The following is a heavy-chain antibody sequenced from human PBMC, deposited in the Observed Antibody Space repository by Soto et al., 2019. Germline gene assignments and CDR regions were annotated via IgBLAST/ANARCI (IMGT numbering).Heavy chain of an antibody. D-gene: IGHD2-21*02. Sequence: ETLSLTCAVYGGSFSGYYWSWIRQPPGKGLEWIGEINHSGSTNYNPSLKSRVTISVDTSKNQFSLKLSSVTAADTAVYYCARGRMPGCGGDCLPKYFDYWGQGTLVTVSS. CDR3: ARGRMPGCGGDCLPKYFDY. CDR1: GGSFSGYY. CDR2: INHSGST. J-gene: IGHJ4*02. V-gene: IGHV4-34*01.